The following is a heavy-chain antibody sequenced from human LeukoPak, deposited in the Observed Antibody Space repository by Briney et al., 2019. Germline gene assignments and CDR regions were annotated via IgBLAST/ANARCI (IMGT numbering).Heavy chain of an antibody. D-gene: IGHD3-22*01. V-gene: IGHV3-23*01. CDR2: ISGSGGNT. CDR1: GFTFSSYA. J-gene: IGHJ4*02. CDR3: AKASVITRIVVVIQYYFDY. Sequence: PGGSLRLSCAASGFTFSSYAMSWVRQAPGKGLEWVSAISGSGGNTYYADSGTGRFTLSRDTSKNTLYLQMNSLRAENTAVYYCAKASVITRIVVVIQYYFDYWGQGTLVTVSS.